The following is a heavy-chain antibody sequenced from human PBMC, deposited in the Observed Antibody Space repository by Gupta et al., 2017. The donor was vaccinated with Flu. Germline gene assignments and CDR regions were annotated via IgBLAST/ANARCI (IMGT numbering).Heavy chain of an antibody. V-gene: IGHV4-34*01. Sequence: GYWWSWIRQPPGKGLEWIGEINHSGRTNYNPALKSRVTISVDTSKNQVSLKLNSVTAADTAVYYCAREVLYSGSNGNTFDSWDQGTLVTVSS. J-gene: IGHJ4*02. CDR1: GYW. D-gene: IGHD1-26*01. CDR3: AREVLYSGSNGNTFDS. CDR2: INHSGRT.